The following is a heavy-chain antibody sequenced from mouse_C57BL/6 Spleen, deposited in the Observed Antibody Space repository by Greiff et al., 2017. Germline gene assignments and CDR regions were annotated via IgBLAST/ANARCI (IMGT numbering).Heavy chain of an antibody. D-gene: IGHD1-1*01. Sequence: EVQLVESGGGLVQPKGSLKLSCAASGFSFNTYAMNWVRQAPGKGLEWVARIRSKSNNYATYYADSVKDRFTISRDDSESMLYLQMNNLKTGDTARYNCVRHDGDYYGSGDYWGQGTTLTVSS. J-gene: IGHJ2*01. CDR3: VRHDGDYYGSGDY. CDR2: IRSKSNNYAT. V-gene: IGHV10-1*01. CDR1: GFSFNTYA.